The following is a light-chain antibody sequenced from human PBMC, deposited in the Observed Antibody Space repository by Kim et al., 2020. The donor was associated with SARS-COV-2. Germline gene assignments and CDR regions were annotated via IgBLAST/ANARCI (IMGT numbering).Light chain of an antibody. V-gene: IGKV1-33*01. CDR1: QDITNC. CDR2: GAS. Sequence: ASVGDRVTITCQASQDITNCLNWYQQKPGKAPKVLIYGASNLETGVPSRFSGSGSGTHFTFTISSLQPEDIATYHCQQYDSAPLTFGGGTKVDIK. J-gene: IGKJ4*01. CDR3: QQYDSAPLT.